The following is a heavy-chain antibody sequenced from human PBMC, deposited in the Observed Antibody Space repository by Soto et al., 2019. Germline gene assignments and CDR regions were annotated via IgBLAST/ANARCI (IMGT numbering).Heavy chain of an antibody. D-gene: IGHD3-22*01. J-gene: IGHJ4*02. CDR3: ARIVVTPDY. V-gene: IGHV4-39*01. Sequence: QLQLQESGPGLVKPSETLSLTCTVSGGSISSSSYYWGWIRQPPGKGLEWIGSIYYSGSTYYNPSLXXRXTKXVDTSKNQFSLKLSTVTAADTAVYYCARIVVTPDYWGQGTLVTVSS. CDR1: GGSISSSSYY. CDR2: IYYSGST.